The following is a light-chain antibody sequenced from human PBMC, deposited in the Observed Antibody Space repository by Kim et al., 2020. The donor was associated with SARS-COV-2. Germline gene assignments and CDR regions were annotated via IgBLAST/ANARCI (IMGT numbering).Light chain of an antibody. V-gene: IGLV3-1*01. Sequence: SYELTQPPSVSVSPGQTASITCSGGKLGDKYASWYQQKPGQSPVLVIYHDLRRPSGIPERFSGSKSGNTATLSISGTQATDEADYYCQAWDSSTAVVFGGGTKLTVL. J-gene: IGLJ2*01. CDR3: QAWDSSTAVV. CDR1: KLGDKY. CDR2: HDL.